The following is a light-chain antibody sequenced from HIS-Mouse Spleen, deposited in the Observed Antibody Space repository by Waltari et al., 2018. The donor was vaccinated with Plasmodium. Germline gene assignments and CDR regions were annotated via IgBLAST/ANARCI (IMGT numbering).Light chain of an antibody. CDR3: YSTDSSGNHRV. CDR2: EDS. Sequence: YELPQPPSVSVSPGQKARITCSGEPLPKQYTYWYQQKSGQAPVLVIYEDSNRPSGIPESFSGSSSGTMATLTISGAQVEDEADYYCYSTDSSGNHRVFGGGTKLTVL. V-gene: IGLV3-10*01. J-gene: IGLJ3*02. CDR1: PLPKQY.